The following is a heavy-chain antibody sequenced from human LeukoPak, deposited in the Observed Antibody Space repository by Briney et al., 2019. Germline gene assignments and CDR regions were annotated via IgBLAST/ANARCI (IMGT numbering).Heavy chain of an antibody. CDR2: ISGSGGNT. J-gene: IGHJ4*02. CDR3: AKDGLAVAGTDYFDY. Sequence: PGGSLRLSCAASGFTFSTYAMNWVRQAPGKGLEWVSIISGSGGNTFYADAVKGRFTISRDNSKNTLYLQMNSLRAEDTAVYYCAKDGLAVAGTDYFDYWGQGTLVTVSS. CDR1: GFTFSTYA. V-gene: IGHV3-23*01. D-gene: IGHD6-19*01.